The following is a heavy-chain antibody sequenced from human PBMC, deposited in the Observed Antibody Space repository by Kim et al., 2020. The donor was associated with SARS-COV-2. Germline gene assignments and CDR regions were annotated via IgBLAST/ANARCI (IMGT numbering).Heavy chain of an antibody. D-gene: IGHD2-15*01. CDR1: GFTFSSYA. V-gene: IGHV3-23*01. CDR2: ITSNGVST. CDR3: AKALSRWSFDF. J-gene: IGHJ4*02. Sequence: GGSLRLSCTASGFTFSSYAMTWVRQAPGKGLEWVSSITSNGVSTSYADSVKGRFTISRDNSKNTLFLQMDSLRPDDTAVFYCAKALSRWSFDFWGQGAL.